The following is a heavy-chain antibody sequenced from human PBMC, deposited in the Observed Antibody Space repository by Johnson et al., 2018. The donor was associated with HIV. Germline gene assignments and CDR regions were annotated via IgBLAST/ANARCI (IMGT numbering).Heavy chain of an antibody. V-gene: IGHV3-66*01. CDR1: GFTFSSNY. Sequence: MLLVESGGGLVQPGGSLRLSCAASGFTFSSNYMSWVRQAPGKGLEWVSVIYSGGSTYYADSVKGRFTISRDNSKNTLYLQMNSLRAEDTAVYYCARGGNRYYNFWSGYYRDAFDIWGQGTMVTVSS. CDR3: ARGGNRYYNFWSGYYRDAFDI. J-gene: IGHJ3*02. D-gene: IGHD3-3*01. CDR2: IYSGGST.